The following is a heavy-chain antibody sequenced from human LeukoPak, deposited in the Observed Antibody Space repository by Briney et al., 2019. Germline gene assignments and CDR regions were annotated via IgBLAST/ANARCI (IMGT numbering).Heavy chain of an antibody. CDR1: GYSFTSYW. CDR2: IYPGDSDT. J-gene: IGHJ4*02. V-gene: IGHV5-51*01. Sequence: GESLKISCKGSGYSFTSYWISWVRQMPGKGLEWMGIIYPGDSDTRYSPSFQGQVTISADKSINTAYLQWSSLKASDTAMYFCARPRWNERDYYFDYWGQGTLVTVSS. D-gene: IGHD1-1*01. CDR3: ARPRWNERDYYFDY.